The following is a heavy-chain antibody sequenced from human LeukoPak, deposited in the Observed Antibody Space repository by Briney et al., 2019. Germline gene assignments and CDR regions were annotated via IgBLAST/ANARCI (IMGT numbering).Heavy chain of an antibody. V-gene: IGHV3-23*01. CDR1: GFTFSSYA. D-gene: IGHD2-8*01. CDR2: ISGSGGST. J-gene: IGHJ6*02. Sequence: GGSLRLSCAASGFTFSSYAMSWVRQAPGKGLEWVSAISGSGGSTYYADSVKGRFTISRDNAKNTLYLQMNSLRAEDTAVYYCASALYCTNGVCYNLQDGMDVWGQGTTVTVSS. CDR3: ASALYCTNGVCYNLQDGMDV.